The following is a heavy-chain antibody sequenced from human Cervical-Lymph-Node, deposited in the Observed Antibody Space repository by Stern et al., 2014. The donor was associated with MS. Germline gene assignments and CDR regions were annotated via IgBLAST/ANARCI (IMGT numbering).Heavy chain of an antibody. J-gene: IGHJ4*02. V-gene: IGHV3-53*01. Sequence: EVQLVESGGGVIQPGGSLRLYCTASWFTVSRDYMTWVRQAPGKGLAWVSLITNVGSTFYADSVKGRFANSRDDSKNTVYLHMTSLRAEDTAMYYCARDTSSPERSDWWGQGTLVTVSS. CDR1: WFTVSRDY. CDR3: ARDTSSPERSDW. CDR2: ITNVGST. D-gene: IGHD1-1*01.